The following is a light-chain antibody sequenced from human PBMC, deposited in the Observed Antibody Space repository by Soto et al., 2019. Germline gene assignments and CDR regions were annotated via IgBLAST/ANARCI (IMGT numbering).Light chain of an antibody. CDR1: GSNIGSNT. J-gene: IGLJ2*01. Sequence: QSVLTQHPSASGTPGQRVIISCSGSGSNIGSNTVNWYQQLPGTAPKLLIYSNNKRPSGVPDRFSDSKSGTSASLAISGLQSEDEADYYCAAWDDSLDGPVFGGGTKLTVL. CDR3: AAWDDSLDGPV. CDR2: SNN. V-gene: IGLV1-44*01.